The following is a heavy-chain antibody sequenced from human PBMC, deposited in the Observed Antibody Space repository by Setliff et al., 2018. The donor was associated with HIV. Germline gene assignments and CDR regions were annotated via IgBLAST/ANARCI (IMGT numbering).Heavy chain of an antibody. CDR2: INHSGST. Sequence: SETLSLTCTVSGVSISSGTYYWSWVRQPAGKGLEWIGEINHSGSTDSNPSLKSRVTISVDTSKNQFSLKLTSVTAADTAIYYCARGRDYTGSWFRPFYLDFWGHGNLVTVTS. CDR3: ARGRDYTGSWFRPFYLDF. V-gene: IGHV4-61*09. D-gene: IGHD3-3*01. CDR1: GVSISSGTYY. J-gene: IGHJ4*01.